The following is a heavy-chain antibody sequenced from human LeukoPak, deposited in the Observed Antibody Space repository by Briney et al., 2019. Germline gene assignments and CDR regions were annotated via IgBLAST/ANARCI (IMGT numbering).Heavy chain of an antibody. CDR2: IYYSGST. D-gene: IGHD1-26*01. J-gene: IGHJ3*02. CDR3: ASSGFGSRDAFDI. CDR1: GGSISSHY. Sequence: PSETLSLTCTVSGGSISSHYWSWIRQPPGKGLECIGYIYYSGSTNYNPSLKSRVNISVDTSKNQFSLKLSSVTAADTAVYYCASSGFGSRDAFDIWGQGTMVTVSS. V-gene: IGHV4-59*11.